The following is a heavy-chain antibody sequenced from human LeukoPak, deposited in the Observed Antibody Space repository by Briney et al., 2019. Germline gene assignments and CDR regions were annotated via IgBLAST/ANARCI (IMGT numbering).Heavy chain of an antibody. CDR3: ARGRGCSSTSCYNWFDP. J-gene: IGHJ5*02. D-gene: IGHD2-2*01. CDR2: IIHSGST. CDR1: GVSFSGYY. V-gene: IGHV4-34*01. Sequence: AETLCLTCAVYGVSFSGYYWSWIRQPPGKGLEWIGEIIHSGSTNFTPSLKSRVTISVDTSKIQFSMKLSSVTAADTAVYYCARGRGCSSTSCYNWFDPWGQGTLVTVSS.